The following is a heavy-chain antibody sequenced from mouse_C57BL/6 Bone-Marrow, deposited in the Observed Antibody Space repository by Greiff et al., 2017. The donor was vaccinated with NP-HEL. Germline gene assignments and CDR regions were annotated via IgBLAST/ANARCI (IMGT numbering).Heavy chain of an antibody. Sequence: EVNVVESGGGLVKPGGSLKLSCAASGFTFSSYAMSWVRQTPEKRLEWVATISDGGSYTYYPDNVKGRFTISRDNAKNNLYLQMSHLKSEDTAMYYCASCMVTRGGDYFDYWGQGTTLTVSS. V-gene: IGHV5-4*03. D-gene: IGHD2-10*02. J-gene: IGHJ2*01. CDR2: ISDGGSYT. CDR3: ASCMVTRGGDYFDY. CDR1: GFTFSSYA.